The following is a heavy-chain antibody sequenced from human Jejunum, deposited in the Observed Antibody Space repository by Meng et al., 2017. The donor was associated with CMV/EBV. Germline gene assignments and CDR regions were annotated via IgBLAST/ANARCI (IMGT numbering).Heavy chain of an antibody. J-gene: IGHJ4*02. CDR2: INPRFDTT. D-gene: IGHD3/OR15-3a*01. V-gene: IGHV1-46*01. Sequence: SGGCSCKASGYTFIDYDMNWVRQAPGKGLEWVGKINPRFDTTDYAPDFQGRVTITRDTSTSTVYMELSSLRSEDTAVYYCAKELDFWGQGTLVTVSS. CDR1: GYTFIDYD. CDR3: AKELDF.